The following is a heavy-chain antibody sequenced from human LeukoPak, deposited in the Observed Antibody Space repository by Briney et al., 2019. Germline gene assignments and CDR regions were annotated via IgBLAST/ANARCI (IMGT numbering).Heavy chain of an antibody. CDR1: GFSFSSFS. CDR2: ISGGSSFT. V-gene: IGHV3-21*01. CDR3: ARGTMFPYYFDY. J-gene: IGHJ4*02. D-gene: IGHD3-10*02. Sequence: PGGSLRLSCAASGFSFSSFSMNWVRQAPGKGLEWVSYISGGSSFTYCVDSVKGRFTISRDNAKNSLYLQMNSLRAEDTAVYYCARGTMFPYYFDYWGQGTLVTVSS.